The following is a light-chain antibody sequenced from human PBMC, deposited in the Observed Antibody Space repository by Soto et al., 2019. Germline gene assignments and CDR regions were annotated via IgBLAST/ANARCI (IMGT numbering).Light chain of an antibody. CDR1: SSDVGYYNY. Sequence: QSITISCTGTSSDVGYYNYVSWYQQHPGKAPKLMIYDVRNRPSGVSNRFSGSKSGNTASLTISGLQAEDEADYYCSSYTSSSTYVFGTGTKVTVL. CDR2: DVR. V-gene: IGLV2-14*03. J-gene: IGLJ1*01. CDR3: SSYTSSSTYV.